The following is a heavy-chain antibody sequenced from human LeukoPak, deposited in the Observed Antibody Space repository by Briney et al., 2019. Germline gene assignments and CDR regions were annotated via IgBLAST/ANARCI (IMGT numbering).Heavy chain of an antibody. J-gene: IGHJ4*02. CDR1: GGSITSYY. CDR3: ARGEERGSGTVHFDY. Sequence: SETLSLTCTISGGSITSYYWSWIRQPPGKRLEWIGYIHYTGITSYNPSLESRVTMSVDTSKNQFSLKLSSVTAADTAVYYCARGEERGSGTVHFDYWGQGTLVTVSS. V-gene: IGHV4-59*12. D-gene: IGHD3-10*01. CDR2: IHYTGIT.